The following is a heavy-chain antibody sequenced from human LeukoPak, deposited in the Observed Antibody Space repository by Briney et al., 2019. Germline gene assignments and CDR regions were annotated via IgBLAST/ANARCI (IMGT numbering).Heavy chain of an antibody. CDR1: GFSFRTSW. Sequence: PGGSLRLSCVASGFSFRTSWMTWVRQAPGKGLDWVGNINSDGTTINYVDSVKGRFTFSRDNAKNSLYLQMDSLRAEDTAVYYCARAGGGYYPYYYYYMDVWGKGTTVTVSS. CDR3: ARAGGGYYPYYYYYMDV. CDR2: INSDGTTI. J-gene: IGHJ6*03. V-gene: IGHV3-7*01. D-gene: IGHD1-26*01.